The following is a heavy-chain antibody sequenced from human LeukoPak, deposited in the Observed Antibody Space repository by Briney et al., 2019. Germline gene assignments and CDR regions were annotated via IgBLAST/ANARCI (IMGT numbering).Heavy chain of an antibody. Sequence: AGGSLRLSCAASGFTFSSYAMSWVRQAPGKGLEWASAISGSGGSTYYADSVKGRFTISKDNSKNTLYLQMNSLRAEDTAVYYCAKELDGYSSGWNYFDYWGQGTLVTVSS. J-gene: IGHJ4*02. V-gene: IGHV3-23*01. CDR2: ISGSGGST. D-gene: IGHD6-19*01. CDR3: AKELDGYSSGWNYFDY. CDR1: GFTFSSYA.